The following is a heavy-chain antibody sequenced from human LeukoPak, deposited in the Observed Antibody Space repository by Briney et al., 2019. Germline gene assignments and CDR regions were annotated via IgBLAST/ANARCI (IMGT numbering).Heavy chain of an antibody. CDR3: ARRRRDGYNFYFDF. CDR1: GVSITTGN. D-gene: IGHD5-24*01. Sequence: SETLSLTCNVSGVSITTGNWTWIRQHPGKGLEWIGFIYYSGRTDYSPSLKSRAAISLDTSKNQFSLKLNSVTAADTAVYYCARRRRDGYNFYFDFWGQGSLVAVSS. CDR2: IYYSGRT. V-gene: IGHV4-31*03. J-gene: IGHJ4*02.